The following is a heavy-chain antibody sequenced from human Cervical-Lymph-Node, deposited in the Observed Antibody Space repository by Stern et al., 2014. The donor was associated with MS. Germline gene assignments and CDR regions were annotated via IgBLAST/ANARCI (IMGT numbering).Heavy chain of an antibody. D-gene: IGHD2-2*01. CDR2: INLGDSDT. Sequence: EVQLVESGAEVKKPGESLKISCKGSGYSFTSYWIGWVRQMPGKGLEWMGIINLGDSDTRYSPSFQGQVTISADKSISTAYLQWSSLKASDTAMYYCARRHCSSRRCGWFDPWGQGTLVTVSS. CDR1: GYSFTSYW. V-gene: IGHV5-51*01. CDR3: ARRHCSSRRCGWFDP. J-gene: IGHJ5*02.